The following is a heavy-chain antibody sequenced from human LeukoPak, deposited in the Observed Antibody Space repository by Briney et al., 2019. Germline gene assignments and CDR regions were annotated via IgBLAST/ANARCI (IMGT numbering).Heavy chain of an antibody. V-gene: IGHV4-31*03. Sequence: SETLSLTCTVSGGSISSGGYYWSWIRQYPGKGLEWIGYISYRGSTYYNPSLKSRVIISVDTSKNQFSLKLSSVTAADTAVYYCARSSVATIYRFAYRGQGTLVTVSS. CDR1: GGSISSGGYY. CDR2: ISYRGST. CDR3: ARSSVATIYRFAY. D-gene: IGHD5-12*01. J-gene: IGHJ4*02.